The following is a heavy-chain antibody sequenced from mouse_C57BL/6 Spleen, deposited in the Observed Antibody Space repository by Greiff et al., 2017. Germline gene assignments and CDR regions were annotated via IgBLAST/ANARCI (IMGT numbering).Heavy chain of an antibody. CDR1: GYTFTDYE. D-gene: IGHD2-5*01. J-gene: IGHJ2*01. CDR2: IDPETGGT. Sequence: VHLVDSGAELVRPGASVTLSCKASGYTFTDYEMHWVKQTPVHGLEWIGAIDPETGGTAYNQKFKGKAILTADKSSSTAYMELRSLTSEDSAVYYCTRAYSNYGGYYFDYWGQGTTLTVSS. V-gene: IGHV1-15*01. CDR3: TRAYSNYGGYYFDY.